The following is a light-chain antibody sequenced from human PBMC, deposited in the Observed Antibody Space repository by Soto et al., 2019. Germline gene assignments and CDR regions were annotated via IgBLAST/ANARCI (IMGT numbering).Light chain of an antibody. J-gene: IGKJ5*01. CDR2: GAS. CDR1: QSISSSF. CDR3: QQYDNSPIT. Sequence: IMLTQSPGILSLTQGERASLSCGASQSISSSFLAWYQQKPGQAPRLLIYGASSRATGIPDRFSGTGSETDFTLTISRLEPEDFAVYYCQQYDNSPITFGQGTRLEIK. V-gene: IGKV3-20*01.